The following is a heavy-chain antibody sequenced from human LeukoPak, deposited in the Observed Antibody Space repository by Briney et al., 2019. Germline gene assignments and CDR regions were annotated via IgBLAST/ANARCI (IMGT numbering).Heavy chain of an antibody. CDR1: GYTFTDYY. Sequence: ASLKVSCKASGYTFTDYYMHWVRQAPGHGLEWMCWIYPDSGGTNYAQKFQGRVTMTRDTSISTAHMGLSRLTSDDTAVYYCARDLSDFWGQGTLVTVSS. CDR3: ARDLSDF. V-gene: IGHV1-2*02. J-gene: IGHJ4*02. CDR2: IYPDSGGT.